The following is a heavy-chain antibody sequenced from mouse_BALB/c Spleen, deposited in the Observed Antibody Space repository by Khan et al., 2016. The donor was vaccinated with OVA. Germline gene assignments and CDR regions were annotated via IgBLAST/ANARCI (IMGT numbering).Heavy chain of an antibody. Sequence: VQLKESGPGLVKPSQSLSLTCTVTGYSITSDYAWNWIRQFPGNKLEWMGYISYSGSTSYNPSLKSRISITRDTSKTQFFLQLNSVTTEDTATYYCARDYGSSYYYFDYWGQGTTLTVSS. CDR3: ARDYGSSYYYFDY. CDR2: ISYSGST. J-gene: IGHJ2*01. D-gene: IGHD1-1*01. CDR1: GYSITSDYA. V-gene: IGHV3-2*02.